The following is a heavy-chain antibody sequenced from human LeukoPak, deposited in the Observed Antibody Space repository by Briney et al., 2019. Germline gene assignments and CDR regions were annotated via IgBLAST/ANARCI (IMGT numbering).Heavy chain of an antibody. D-gene: IGHD6-19*01. Sequence: GGSLRLSCAASGFTFSSYAMHWVRQAPGKGLEWVAVISYDRSNKYCADSVKGRFTISRDNSKNTLYLQMNSLRAEDTAVYYCARTSTYSSGWLFDYWGQGTLVTVSS. V-gene: IGHV3-30*04. CDR3: ARTSTYSSGWLFDY. J-gene: IGHJ4*02. CDR2: ISYDRSNK. CDR1: GFTFSSYA.